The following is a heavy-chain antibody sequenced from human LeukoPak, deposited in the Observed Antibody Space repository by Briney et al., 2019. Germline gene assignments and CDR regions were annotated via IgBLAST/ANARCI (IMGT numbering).Heavy chain of an antibody. Sequence: PSETLSLTCAVAGGSISSYYWSWIRQPPGEGLGWMVYIYYSGGTNYNPSLKSRVTISVDTSKTQFSLKLSSVTAADTAVYYCARGPRTTYDFRSGYYYNNWFDPWGQGTLVTVSS. D-gene: IGHD3-3*01. CDR3: ARGPRTTYDFRSGYYYNNWFDP. J-gene: IGHJ5*02. V-gene: IGHV4-59*01. CDR1: GGSISSYY. CDR2: IYYSGGT.